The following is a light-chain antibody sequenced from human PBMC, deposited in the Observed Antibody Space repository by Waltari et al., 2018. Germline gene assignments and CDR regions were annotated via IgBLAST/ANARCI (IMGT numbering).Light chain of an antibody. J-gene: IGKJ4*01. CDR3: QHRSSWPLT. CDR1: QSVIRY. Sequence: EIVLTQSPATLSLSPGQRATLSCRASQSVIRYLAWYQKKHGQAPRPLIYDTSVRATGILDRFSGSGSGTDFTLTIGSLEVEDSAVYYCQHRSSWPLTFGGGTKVEIK. V-gene: IGKV3-11*01. CDR2: DTS.